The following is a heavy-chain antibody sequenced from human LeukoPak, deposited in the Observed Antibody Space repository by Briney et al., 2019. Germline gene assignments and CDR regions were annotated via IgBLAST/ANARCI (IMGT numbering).Heavy chain of an antibody. J-gene: IGHJ4*02. CDR2: IHYSETA. CDR3: ARGPTYQPIDY. Sequence: SQTLSLTCSVSRGSISSGDYCWGWIRQPPGRGLVWVASIHYSETAYYNPSLKSRVTISVDTSKNDFSLQLSSVTAADTAVYYCARGPTYQPIDYWGQGTLVTVSS. D-gene: IGHD2-2*01. V-gene: IGHV4-39*02. CDR1: RGSISSGDYC.